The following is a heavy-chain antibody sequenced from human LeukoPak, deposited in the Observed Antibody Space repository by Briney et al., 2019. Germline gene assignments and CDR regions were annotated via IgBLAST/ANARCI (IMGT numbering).Heavy chain of an antibody. CDR3: ARQVRLGSRAIDY. Sequence: RASVKVSCKASGYAFTSYDINWVRQATGQGLEWMGWMNPNSGNTGYAQNFQGRVTMTRNTSISTAYMELSSLRSEDTAVYYCARQVRLGSRAIDYWGQGTLVTVSS. V-gene: IGHV1-8*01. J-gene: IGHJ4*02. CDR1: GYAFTSYD. CDR2: MNPNSGNT. D-gene: IGHD6-13*01.